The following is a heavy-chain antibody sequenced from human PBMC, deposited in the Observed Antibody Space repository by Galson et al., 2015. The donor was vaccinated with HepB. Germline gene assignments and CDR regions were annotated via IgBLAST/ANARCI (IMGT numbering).Heavy chain of an antibody. J-gene: IGHJ3*02. CDR3: AKDVDSSGWYDAFDI. V-gene: IGHV3-30*18. CDR1: GFTFSSYG. D-gene: IGHD6-19*01. Sequence: SLRLSCAASGFTFSSYGMHWVRQAPGKGLEWVAVISYDGSNKYYADSVKGRFTISRDNSKNTLYLQMNSLRAEDTAVYYCAKDVDSSGWYDAFDIWGQGTMVTVSS. CDR2: ISYDGSNK.